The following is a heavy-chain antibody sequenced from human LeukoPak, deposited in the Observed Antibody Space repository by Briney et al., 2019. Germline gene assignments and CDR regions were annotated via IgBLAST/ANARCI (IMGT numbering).Heavy chain of an antibody. J-gene: IGHJ3*02. V-gene: IGHV3-23*01. D-gene: IGHD3-22*01. CDR1: GFMFSSYG. CDR2: ISGSGIDA. CDR3: AKEGYYDSSNYYYVDGAFDI. Sequence: GGSLRLSCAASGFMFSSYGMNWVRQAPGKGMEWVAGISGSGIDADYADSVKGRFTIPRDNSKNTLYLQMNSLRAEDTAVYYCAKEGYYDSSNYYYVDGAFDIWGQGTMVTVSS.